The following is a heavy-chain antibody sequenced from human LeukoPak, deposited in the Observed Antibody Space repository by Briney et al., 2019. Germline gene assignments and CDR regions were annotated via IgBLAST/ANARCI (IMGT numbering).Heavy chain of an antibody. CDR2: IYYSGGT. Sequence: PGGSLRLSCAASGFTFSSYSMNWVRQAPGKGLEWVGEIYYSGGTNYNPSLKSRVTISVDTSKNQFSLKLSSVTAADTAVYYCARHLPGFSGKPPFDYWGQGTLVTVSS. CDR1: GFTFSSYS. V-gene: IGHV4-34*01. CDR3: ARHLPGFSGKPPFDY. J-gene: IGHJ4*02. D-gene: IGHD4-23*01.